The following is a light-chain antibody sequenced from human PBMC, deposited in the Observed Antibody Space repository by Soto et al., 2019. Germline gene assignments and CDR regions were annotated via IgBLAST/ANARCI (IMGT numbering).Light chain of an antibody. Sequence: EIVMTQSPATLSVSPGERATLSCRASESVRSNLAWYQQKPGQALRLLIYGASTRATGIPARFSGSGSGTEFTLTISSLQSEDFAVYYCQQYNTWPLSFGPGTKVDIK. CDR3: QQYNTWPLS. J-gene: IGKJ3*01. CDR1: ESVRSN. CDR2: GAS. V-gene: IGKV3-15*01.